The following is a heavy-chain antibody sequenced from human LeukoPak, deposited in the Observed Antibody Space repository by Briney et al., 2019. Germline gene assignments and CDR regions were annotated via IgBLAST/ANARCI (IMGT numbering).Heavy chain of an antibody. CDR2: VNPNSGNT. Sequence: GASVKVSCKASGYTFTTYDVNWVRQAPGQGLEWMGWVNPNSGNTGYAQKFQGRVTMTRSTSISTAYMELSGLRSEDTAVYYCARVPYSYDSGIYYTYYLDYWGQGTLVTVSS. D-gene: IGHD3-22*01. V-gene: IGHV1-8*01. CDR3: ARVPYSYDSGIYYTYYLDY. J-gene: IGHJ4*02. CDR1: GYTFTTYD.